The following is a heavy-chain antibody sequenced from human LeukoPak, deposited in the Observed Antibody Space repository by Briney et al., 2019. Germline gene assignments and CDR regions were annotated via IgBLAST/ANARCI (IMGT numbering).Heavy chain of an antibody. CDR2: ISGSGGST. Sequence: GGSLRPSCAASGFTFSSYAMSWVRQAPGKGLEWVSAISGSGGSTYYADSVKGRFTISRDNSKNTLYLQMNSLRAEDTAVYYCAKGSEYYDILTGYYFPTYYFDYWGQGTLVTVSS. D-gene: IGHD3-9*01. CDR3: AKGSEYYDILTGYYFPTYYFDY. CDR1: GFTFSSYA. V-gene: IGHV3-23*01. J-gene: IGHJ4*02.